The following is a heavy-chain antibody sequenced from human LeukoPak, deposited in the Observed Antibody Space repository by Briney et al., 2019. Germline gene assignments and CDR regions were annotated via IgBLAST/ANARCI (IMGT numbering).Heavy chain of an antibody. D-gene: IGHD6-19*01. CDR2: IYYSGST. V-gene: IGHV4-59*01. CDR3: ARDLGIAVAPYGMDV. Sequence: SETLSLTCTVSGVSMSTYYWSWIRQPPGKGLEWIGYIYYSGSTKYNPSLKSRVTVSADTSKNQFSLKVSSVTAADTAVYYCARDLGIAVAPYGMDVWGQGTTVTVSS. CDR1: GVSMSTYY. J-gene: IGHJ6*02.